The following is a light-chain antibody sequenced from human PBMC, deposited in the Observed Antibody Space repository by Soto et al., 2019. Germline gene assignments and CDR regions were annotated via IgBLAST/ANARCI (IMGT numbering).Light chain of an antibody. V-gene: IGKV1-5*01. CDR2: DAS. Sequence: DIQMTQSPSTLSASVGDRVTISCRASQSIYSWLAWYQQKPGQAPKLLIHDASSLEGGVPSRFRGSGSGTEFTRTISSLQPDDFATYYCQHYNSHLMYTFGQGTKLEIK. CDR3: QHYNSHLMYT. J-gene: IGKJ2*01. CDR1: QSIYSW.